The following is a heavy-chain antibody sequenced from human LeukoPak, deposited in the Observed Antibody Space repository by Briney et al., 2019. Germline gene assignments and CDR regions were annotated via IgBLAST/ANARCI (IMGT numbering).Heavy chain of an antibody. V-gene: IGHV2-5*08. D-gene: IGHD3-3*01. J-gene: IGHJ5*02. CDR3: AHSIAYYDFWSGYYTPNWFDP. CDR2: IYWDDDK. CDR1: GGSVSSYY. Sequence: TLSLTCTVSGGSVSSYYWSWIRQPPGKALEWLALIYWDDDKRYSPSLKSRLTITKDTSKNQVVLTMTNMDPVDTATYYCAHSIAYYDFWSGYYTPNWFDPWGQGTLVTVSS.